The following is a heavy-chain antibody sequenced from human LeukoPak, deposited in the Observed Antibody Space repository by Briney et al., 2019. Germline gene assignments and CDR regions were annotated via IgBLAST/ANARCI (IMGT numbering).Heavy chain of an antibody. D-gene: IGHD1-26*01. CDR3: ATDRNSGKYYDY. CDR2: IWYDGSNK. Sequence: GGSLRLSCAASGFTFSSYGMHWVRQAPGKGLEWXAVIWYDGSNKYYADPVKGRFTISRDNATNTLYLQMDSLRAEDTAVYYCATDRNSGKYYDYWGQGTLVTVSS. V-gene: IGHV3-33*01. CDR1: GFTFSSYG. J-gene: IGHJ4*02.